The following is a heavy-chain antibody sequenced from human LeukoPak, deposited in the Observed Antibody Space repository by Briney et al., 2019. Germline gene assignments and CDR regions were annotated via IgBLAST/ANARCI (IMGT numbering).Heavy chain of an antibody. J-gene: IGHJ4*02. D-gene: IGHD3-10*01. CDR2: TREDGSEK. V-gene: IGHV3-7*01. CDR1: GFTFTSYW. Sequence: GGSLRLSCAASGFTFTSYWMTWLRQAPGKGLEWVANTREDGSEKYYVDSVKGRFTISRDNAKNSLYLQMNSLRAEDTAVYYCARELAGHYYGSGSFFDYWGQGTLVTVSS. CDR3: ARELAGHYYGSGSFFDY.